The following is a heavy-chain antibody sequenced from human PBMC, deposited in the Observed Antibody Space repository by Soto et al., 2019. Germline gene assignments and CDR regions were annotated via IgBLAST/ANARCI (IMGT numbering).Heavy chain of an antibody. V-gene: IGHV4-30-2*01. CDR2: IYHSGST. J-gene: IGHJ4*02. D-gene: IGHD2-8*01. CDR1: GGSISSGGYS. CDR3: VGRLTSIYTYFDS. Sequence: SETLSLTCAVSGGSISSGGYSWSWIRQPPGKGLEWIGYIYHSGSTYYNPSLKSRVTISVDTSKNLFSLKLSSVTAADTAIYNCVGRLTSIYTYFDSWGQGTLVTVSS.